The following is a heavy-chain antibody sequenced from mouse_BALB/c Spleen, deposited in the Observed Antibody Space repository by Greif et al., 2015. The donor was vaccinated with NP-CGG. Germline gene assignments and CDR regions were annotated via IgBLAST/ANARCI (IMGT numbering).Heavy chain of an antibody. CDR1: GYTFTSYW. V-gene: IGHV1S81*02. CDR3: ARRAPDY. D-gene: IGHD3-3*01. J-gene: IGHJ2*01. Sequence: QVQLQQPGAELVKPGASVKLSCKASGYTFTSYWMHWVKQRPGQGLEWIGEINPSNGRTNYNEKFKSKATLTVDKSSSTAYMQLSSLTSEDSAVYYCARRAPDYWGQGTTLTVSS. CDR2: INPSNGRT.